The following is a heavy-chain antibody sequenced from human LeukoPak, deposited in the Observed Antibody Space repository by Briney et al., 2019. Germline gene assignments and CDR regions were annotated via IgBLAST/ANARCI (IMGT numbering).Heavy chain of an antibody. Sequence: GGSLRRSCAASGFTFSDYYMSWIRQAPGKGLEGVSYISSSGSTIYYADSVKGRFTISRDNAKNSLYLQMNSLRAEDTAVYYCAKAQARYDFWSGKGEWGQGTLVTVSS. D-gene: IGHD3-3*01. CDR3: AKAQARYDFWSGKGE. CDR1: GFTFSDYY. J-gene: IGHJ4*02. V-gene: IGHV3-11*04. CDR2: ISSSGSTI.